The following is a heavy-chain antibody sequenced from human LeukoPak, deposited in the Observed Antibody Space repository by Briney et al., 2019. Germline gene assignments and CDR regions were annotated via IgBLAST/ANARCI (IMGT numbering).Heavy chain of an antibody. D-gene: IGHD3-10*01. V-gene: IGHV5-51*01. CDR2: IYPGDSDT. CDR3: ARRYGSRGYFDY. J-gene: IGHJ4*02. CDR1: GYSFTSFW. Sequence: GESLKISCKGSGYSFTSFWIVWVRQVPGKGLEWMGIIYPGDSDTRYSPSFQGQVTTSADKSISTAYLQWSSLKASDTAMYYCARRYGSRGYFDYWGQGTLVTVSS.